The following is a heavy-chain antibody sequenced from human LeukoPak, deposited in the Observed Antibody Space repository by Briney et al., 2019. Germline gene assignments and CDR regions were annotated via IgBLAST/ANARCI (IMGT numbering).Heavy chain of an antibody. CDR1: GGSVSSDNSY. V-gene: IGHV4-61*02. CDR3: ARGYYYRR. J-gene: IGHJ4*02. CDR2: IYADGSS. Sequence: PSETLSLTCTVSGGSVSSDNSYWNWIRQPAGKGLEWIGRIYADGSSTYNPSLKSRATISVDTSKNQFSLRLTSMTAADTAVYYCARGYYYRRWGQGTLVTVSS. D-gene: IGHD3-10*01.